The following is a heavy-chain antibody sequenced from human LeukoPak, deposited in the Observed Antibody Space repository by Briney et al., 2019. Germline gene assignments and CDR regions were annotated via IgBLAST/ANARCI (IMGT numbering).Heavy chain of an antibody. CDR1: GFTFSSYV. CDR3: ARQAIVVVPDASDI. J-gene: IGHJ3*02. CDR2: IWYDGSNK. Sequence: GGSLRLSCAASGFTFSSYVMHWVRQAPGKGLEWVAVIWYDGSNKYYADSVKGRFTISRDNSKNTLYLQMNSLRAEDTAVYYCARQAIVVVPDASDIWGQGTMVTVSS. D-gene: IGHD2-2*01. V-gene: IGHV3-33*01.